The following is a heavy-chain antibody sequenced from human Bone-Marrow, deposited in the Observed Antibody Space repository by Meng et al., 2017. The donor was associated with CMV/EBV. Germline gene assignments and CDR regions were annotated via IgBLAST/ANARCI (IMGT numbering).Heavy chain of an antibody. CDR2: IYTSGST. D-gene: IGHD5-12*01. CDR1: ECSIGSIY. CDR3: ARGGDLVAPSGGADY. J-gene: IGHJ4*02. V-gene: IGHV4-4*07. Sequence: ESCPELLKPSATLSPPCTVTECSIGSIYFSLIRHPAGKGLELIWRIYTSGSTNYDPSLKSRFTISVDTSKNQFSLKLSSVTAADTAVYYCARGGDLVAPSGGADYWGQGTLVTVSS.